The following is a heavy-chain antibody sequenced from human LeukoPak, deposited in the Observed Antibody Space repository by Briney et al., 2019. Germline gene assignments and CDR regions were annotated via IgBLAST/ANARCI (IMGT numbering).Heavy chain of an antibody. V-gene: IGHV4-39*01. J-gene: IGHJ5*02. CDR2: IRYSGST. CDR3: ATSNTVSTYNWFDP. D-gene: IGHD4-17*01. CDR1: GGSISSNTYF. Sequence: SETLSLTCNVSGGSISSNTYFWGWIRRPPGKGLEWIGSIRYSGSTYYNPSLKSRVTISVDTSKNQFSLNLSSLTDADTAVYYCATSNTVSTYNWFDPWGQGTLVTVS.